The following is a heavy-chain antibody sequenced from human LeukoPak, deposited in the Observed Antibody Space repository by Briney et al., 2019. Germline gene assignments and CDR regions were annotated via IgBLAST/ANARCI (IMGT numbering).Heavy chain of an antibody. V-gene: IGHV1-2*06. CDR2: INPNSGGT. Sequence: GASVKVSCKASGYTFTGYYMHWVRQAPGQGLEWMGRINPNSGGTNYAQKFQGRVTMTRDTSISTVYMELSSLRSEDTAVYYCARESGSYLGGSAFDIWGQGTMVTVSS. D-gene: IGHD1-26*01. CDR3: ARESGSYLGGSAFDI. J-gene: IGHJ3*02. CDR1: GYTFTGYY.